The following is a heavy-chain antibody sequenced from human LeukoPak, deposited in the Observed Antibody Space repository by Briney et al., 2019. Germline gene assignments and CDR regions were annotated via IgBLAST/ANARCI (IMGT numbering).Heavy chain of an antibody. J-gene: IGHJ3*02. V-gene: IGHV3-23*01. Sequence: GGSLRLSCAASGFTFNSYAMSCVRQAPGKGLEWVSGISASGGSTYYADSVKGRFTISRDNSKNTLYLQMNSLRAEDTAIYYCAKGITGTTRGAFDIWGQGTMVTVSS. CDR3: AKGITGTTRGAFDI. CDR1: GFTFNSYA. CDR2: ISASGGST. D-gene: IGHD1-20*01.